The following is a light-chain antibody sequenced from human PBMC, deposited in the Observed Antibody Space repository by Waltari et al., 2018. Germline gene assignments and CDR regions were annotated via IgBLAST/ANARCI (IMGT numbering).Light chain of an antibody. V-gene: IGLV2-23*01. CDR2: GAN. J-gene: IGLJ2*01. Sequence: QSALTQPASVSGSPGQSITISCTGTSSGVGNYDLVSWYQHHPGRAPKLIIYGANERPSGVSNRFSGSKSGSAASLTISGLQAEDEADYYCCSYLGSNTWVFGGGTKLTVL. CDR1: SSGVGNYDL. CDR3: CSYLGSNTWV.